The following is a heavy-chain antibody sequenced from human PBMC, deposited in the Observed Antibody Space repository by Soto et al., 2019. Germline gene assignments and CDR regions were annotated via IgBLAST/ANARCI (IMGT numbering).Heavy chain of an antibody. Sequence: QVQLQQWGAGLLKPSETLSLTCAVYGGSFSGYQWSWIRQTPGKGLEWIGEINDSGNINYNPSLKSRVTILLDTPKKQISLKLSSVTAADSAVYYCARGLILCFGELSRRGGYYYCMDVWGKGTTVTVSS. CDR3: ARGLILCFGELSRRGGYYYCMDV. V-gene: IGHV4-34*01. CDR2: INDSGNI. CDR1: GGSFSGYQ. D-gene: IGHD3-10*01. J-gene: IGHJ6*03.